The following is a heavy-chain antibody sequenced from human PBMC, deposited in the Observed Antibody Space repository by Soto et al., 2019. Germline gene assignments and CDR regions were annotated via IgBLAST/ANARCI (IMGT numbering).Heavy chain of an antibody. J-gene: IGHJ5*02. CDR1: GGTFSSYA. CDR3: ARSHDYGDYVGWFDP. CDR2: IIPIFGTA. V-gene: IGHV1-69*01. Sequence: QVQLVQSGAEVKKPGSSVKVSCKASGGTFSSYAISWVRQAPGQGLEWMGGIIPIFGTANYAQKFQGRVTITADEFTSTAYMELSSLRSEDTAVYYCARSHDYGDYVGWFDPWGQGTLVTGSS. D-gene: IGHD4-17*01.